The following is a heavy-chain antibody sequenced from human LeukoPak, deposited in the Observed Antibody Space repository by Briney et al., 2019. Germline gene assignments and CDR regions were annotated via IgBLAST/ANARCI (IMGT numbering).Heavy chain of an antibody. V-gene: IGHV3-30*18. CDR1: GFTFSSYG. D-gene: IGHD3-22*01. CDR3: AKDNYYDSSAFIDY. J-gene: IGHJ4*02. Sequence: PGGSLRLSCAASGFTFSSYGMHWVRQAPGKGLEWMAAISYDGSNKFYADSVKGRFTISRDNSKNTLYLQMNSLRAEDTAVFYCAKDNYYDSSAFIDYWGQGTLVTVSS. CDR2: ISYDGSNK.